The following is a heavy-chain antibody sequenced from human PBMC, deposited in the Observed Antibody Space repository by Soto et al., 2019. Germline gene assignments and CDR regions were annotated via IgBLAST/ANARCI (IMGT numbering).Heavy chain of an antibody. CDR2: MNPNSGNT. CDR1: GYTFTSYD. D-gene: IGHD2-15*01. J-gene: IGHJ5*02. Sequence: QVQLVQSGAEVKKPGASVKVSCKASGYTFTSYDINWVRQATGQGLEWMGWMNPNSGNTGYAQKFQGRVTMTRHPSISTAYMELSSLRSEDTAVYYCARGGGGIRKRLNWFDPWGQGTLVTVSS. CDR3: ARGGGGIRKRLNWFDP. V-gene: IGHV1-8*01.